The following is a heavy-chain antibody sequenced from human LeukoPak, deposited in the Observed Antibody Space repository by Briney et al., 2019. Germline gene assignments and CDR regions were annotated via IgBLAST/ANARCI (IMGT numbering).Heavy chain of an antibody. Sequence: ASVKVSCKASGYTFTSYGISWVRQAPGQGLVWMGWISAYNGNTNYAQKLQGRVTMTTDTSTSTAYMELRSLRSDDTAVYYCANTASYCSSTSCYTSLDYWGQGTLVTVSS. J-gene: IGHJ4*02. V-gene: IGHV1-18*01. CDR2: ISAYNGNT. CDR1: GYTFTSYG. CDR3: ANTASYCSSTSCYTSLDY. D-gene: IGHD2-2*02.